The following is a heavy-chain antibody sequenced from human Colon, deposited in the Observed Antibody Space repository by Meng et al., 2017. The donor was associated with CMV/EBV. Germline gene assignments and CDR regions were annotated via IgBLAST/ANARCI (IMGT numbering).Heavy chain of an antibody. CDR1: GYTFTNYR. D-gene: IGHD4-11*01. V-gene: IGHV1-18*03. Sequence: ASGYTFTNYRINWVRQAPGQGLEWMGCIFAFNGKTFYAQNFQGRLTMTTDASTATSYLELTSLRSDDMAVYYCARGYDYSNYVPIDSWGQGTLVTVSS. J-gene: IGHJ4*02. CDR2: IFAFNGKT. CDR3: ARGYDYSNYVPIDS.